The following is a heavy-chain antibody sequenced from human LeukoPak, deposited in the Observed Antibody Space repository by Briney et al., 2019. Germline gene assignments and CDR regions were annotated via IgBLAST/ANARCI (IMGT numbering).Heavy chain of an antibody. CDR2: IDWDDDK. CDR3: ARITLAAADEYYFDY. Sequence: ESGPALVKPTQTLTLTCTFSGFPLSTSGMCVSWIRQPPGKALEWLARIDWDDDKYYSTSLKTRLTISKDTSKNQVVLTMTNMDPVDTATYYCARITLAAADEYYFDYWGQGTLVTVSS. CDR1: GFPLSTSGMC. V-gene: IGHV2-70*11. J-gene: IGHJ4*02. D-gene: IGHD6-13*01.